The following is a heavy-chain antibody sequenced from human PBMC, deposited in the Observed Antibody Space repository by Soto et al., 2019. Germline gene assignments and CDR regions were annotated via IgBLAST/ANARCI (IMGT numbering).Heavy chain of an antibody. J-gene: IGHJ6*01. Sequence: QVQLVESGGGVVQPGRSLRLSCAASGFTFSSYAMHWVRQAPGKGLEWVAVISYDGSNKYYADSVKGRFTISRDNSKNTLYLQMISLRAEDTAVYYCARTAGYSSESYYYYGMDVW. D-gene: IGHD6-19*01. CDR3: ARTAGYSSESYYYYGMDV. CDR1: GFTFSSYA. CDR2: ISYDGSNK. V-gene: IGHV3-30-3*01.